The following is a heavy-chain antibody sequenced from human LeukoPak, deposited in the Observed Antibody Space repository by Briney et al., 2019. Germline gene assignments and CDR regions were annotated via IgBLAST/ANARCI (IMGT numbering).Heavy chain of an antibody. CDR2: ISGYNGNT. J-gene: IGHJ4*02. D-gene: IGHD1-26*01. V-gene: IGHV1-18*01. Sequence: ASVKVSCKASGYTFTTYGISWVRQAPGQGLEWVGWISGYNGNTNYAQKFQGRVTMTTDTSTSTSTSTAYMELRSLRSDDTAVYYCARTEGIVGAAREYYFDYWGQGTLVTVSS. CDR1: GYTFTTYG. CDR3: ARTEGIVGAAREYYFDY.